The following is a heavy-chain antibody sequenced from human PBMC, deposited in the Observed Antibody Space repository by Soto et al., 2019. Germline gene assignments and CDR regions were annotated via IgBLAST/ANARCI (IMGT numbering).Heavy chain of an antibody. CDR1: GLSVSDNY. J-gene: IGHJ4*02. CDR2: MYAGGDT. V-gene: IGHV3-53*05. Sequence: GGSLRLSCGASGLSVSDNYMGWVRQAPGRGLEWVSVMYAGGDTHYADSVKGRFTISRDKSENTLYLQMNSLRAEDTAVYYCAKDLAGSYPKYYFDYWGQGTLVTVSS. CDR3: AKDLAGSYPKYYFDY. D-gene: IGHD1-26*01.